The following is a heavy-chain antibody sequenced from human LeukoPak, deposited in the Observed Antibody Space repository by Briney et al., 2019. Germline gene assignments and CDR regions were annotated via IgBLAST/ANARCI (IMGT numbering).Heavy chain of an antibody. CDR1: GYTFTGYY. Sequence: ASVKVSCKASGYTFTGYYMHWVRQAPGQGLEWMGWINPNSGGTNYAQKFQGRVTMTRDTSISTAYMGLSRLRSDDTAVYYCARPKYYYDSSGYFVQYYFDYWGQGTLVTVSS. CDR2: INPNSGGT. D-gene: IGHD3-22*01. CDR3: ARPKYYYDSSGYFVQYYFDY. V-gene: IGHV1-2*02. J-gene: IGHJ4*02.